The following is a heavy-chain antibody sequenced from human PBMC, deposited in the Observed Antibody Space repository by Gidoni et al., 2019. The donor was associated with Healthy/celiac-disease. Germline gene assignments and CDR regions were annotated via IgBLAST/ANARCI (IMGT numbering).Heavy chain of an antibody. CDR2: ISYDGSNK. D-gene: IGHD1-26*01. Sequence: QVQLVESGGGVVQPGRSLRLSCAASGFTFSSYAMHWVRQAPGKGLEWVAVISYDGSNKYYADPVKGRFTISRDNSKNTLYLQMNSLRAEDTAVYYCARPKWEHLEIGFDYWGQGTLVTVSS. CDR3: ARPKWEHLEIGFDY. CDR1: GFTFSSYA. V-gene: IGHV3-30*01. J-gene: IGHJ4*02.